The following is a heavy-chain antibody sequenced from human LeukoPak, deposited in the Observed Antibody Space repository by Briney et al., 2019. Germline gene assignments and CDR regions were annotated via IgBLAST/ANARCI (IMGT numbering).Heavy chain of an antibody. V-gene: IGHV3-23*01. D-gene: IGHD3-10*01. CDR3: AKGRKRFGEISFDY. Sequence: GGSLRLSCAASGFTFSSYAMSWVRQAPGKGLEWVSAISGSGGSTYYADSAKGRFTISRDNSKNTLYLQMNSLRAEDTAVYYCAKGRKRFGEISFDYWGQGTLVTVSS. CDR1: GFTFSSYA. J-gene: IGHJ4*02. CDR2: ISGSGGST.